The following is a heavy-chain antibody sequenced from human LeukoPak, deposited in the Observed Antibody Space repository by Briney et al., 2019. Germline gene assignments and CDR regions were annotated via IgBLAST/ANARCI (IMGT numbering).Heavy chain of an antibody. CDR3: ARRDSSSWYGFDY. V-gene: IGHV4-59*08. J-gene: IGHJ4*02. CDR2: IYYSGST. CDR1: GGSISSYY. Sequence: SETLSLTCTVSGGSISSYYWSWIRPPPGKGLEWIGYIYYSGSTNYNPSLKSRVTISVDTSKNQFALKLSSVTAADTAVYYCARRDSSSWYGFDYWGQGTLVTVSS. D-gene: IGHD6-13*01.